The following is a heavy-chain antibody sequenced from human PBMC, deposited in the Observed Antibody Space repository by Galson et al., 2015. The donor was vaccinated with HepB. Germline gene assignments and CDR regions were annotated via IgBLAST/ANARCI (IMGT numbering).Heavy chain of an antibody. CDR3: ATVLFGSGAYWTFEI. J-gene: IGHJ3*02. CDR1: EFILSMYW. D-gene: IGHD3-22*01. V-gene: IGHV3-7*02. CDR2: IKEDGSEQ. Sequence: SLRLSCAASEFILSMYWMNWVRQAPGKGLEWVANIKEDGSEQNYVDSVKGRFTIARDNAKNSLYLQMNSLRAEDTAVYYCATVLFGSGAYWTFEIWGQGTLVTVSS.